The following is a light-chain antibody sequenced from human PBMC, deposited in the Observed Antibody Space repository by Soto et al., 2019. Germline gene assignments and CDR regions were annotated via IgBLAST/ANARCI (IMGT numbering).Light chain of an antibody. V-gene: IGLV2-14*01. CDR2: EVS. Sequence: QSVLTQPASVSGSPGQSITISCTGTSSDIGGYNYVSWYQQHPGKAPKLMIYEVSNRPSGVSNRFSGSKSGNTASLTISGLQAEDEADYYCNSYTSSATPGVFGGGTKVTVL. J-gene: IGLJ2*01. CDR3: NSYTSSATPGV. CDR1: SSDIGGYNY.